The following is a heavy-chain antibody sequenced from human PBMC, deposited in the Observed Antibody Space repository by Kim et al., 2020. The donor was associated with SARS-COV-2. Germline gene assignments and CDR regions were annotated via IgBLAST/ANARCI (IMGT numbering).Heavy chain of an antibody. Sequence: GGSLRLPCAASGYRFSSYGMHWVRQAPGKGLEWVAAISSNGNEKVYTDAVKGRFTISRDNSKNTLYVQMNSLRGEDTAVYYCTSYMSTENFDYWCQGTLVTVSS. CDR3: TSYMSTENFDY. D-gene: IGHD3-16*01. CDR2: ISSNGNEK. J-gene: IGHJ4*02. V-gene: IGHV3-30*03. CDR1: GYRFSSYG.